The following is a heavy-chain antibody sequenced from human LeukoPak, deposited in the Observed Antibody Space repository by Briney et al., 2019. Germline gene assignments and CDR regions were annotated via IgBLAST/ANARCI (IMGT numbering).Heavy chain of an antibody. D-gene: IGHD1-1*01. Sequence: GGSLRLSCAASGFTFSSYSMNWVRQAPGKGLEWVSYISSSSSTIYYADSVKGRFTISRDNAKNSLYLQMNSLRIEDTAIYYCARDPTQYKNNTSPTAGYFDYWGQGSLVTVSS. CDR1: GFTFSSYS. CDR2: ISSSSSTI. CDR3: ARDPTQYKNNTSPTAGYFDY. J-gene: IGHJ4*02. V-gene: IGHV3-48*01.